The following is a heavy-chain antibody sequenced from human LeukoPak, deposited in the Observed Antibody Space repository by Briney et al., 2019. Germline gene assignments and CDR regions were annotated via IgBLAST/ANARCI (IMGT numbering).Heavy chain of an antibody. Sequence: GGSLRLSCAASGFTFSSYAMSWVRQAPGRGLEWVSAISGSGGSTYYADSVKGRFTISRDNSKNTLYLQMNSLRAEDTAVYYCAKRGSSGWYVPAGIDYWGQGTLVTVSS. CDR1: GFTFSSYA. V-gene: IGHV3-23*01. D-gene: IGHD6-19*01. J-gene: IGHJ4*02. CDR2: ISGSGGST. CDR3: AKRGSSGWYVPAGIDY.